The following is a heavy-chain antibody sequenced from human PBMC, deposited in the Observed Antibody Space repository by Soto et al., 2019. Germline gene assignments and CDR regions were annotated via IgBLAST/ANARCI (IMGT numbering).Heavy chain of an antibody. CDR1: GASITSTTYF. V-gene: IGHV4-39*01. CDR3: AKNLPRTGRFDX. CDR2: IYYSGKT. Sequence: PSETLSLTCTLSGASITSTTYFWAWIRKPPGKGLEWVGSIYYSGKTNYNPSLKSRVTISVDRYKNKFSLQMSSVNAADTAVYYCAKNLPRTGRFDXWGQGSSVTVS. J-gene: IGHJ4*02.